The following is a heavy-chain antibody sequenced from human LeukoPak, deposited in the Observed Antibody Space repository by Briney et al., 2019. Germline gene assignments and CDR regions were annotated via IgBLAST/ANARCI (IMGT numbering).Heavy chain of an antibody. CDR2: MNPNSGNT. D-gene: IGHD3-10*01. Sequence: ASVKVSCKASGYTFTSYDVNWVRQAAGQGLEWRGWMNPNSGNTGYAQKFQGRVTMTRNISISTAYMELSSLKSEDTAVYYCARGAGYGSGSRDYWGQGTLVTVSS. CDR1: GYTFTSYD. J-gene: IGHJ4*02. CDR3: ARGAGYGSGSRDY. V-gene: IGHV1-8*01.